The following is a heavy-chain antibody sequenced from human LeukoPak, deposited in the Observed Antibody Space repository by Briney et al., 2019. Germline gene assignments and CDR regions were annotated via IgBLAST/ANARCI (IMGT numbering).Heavy chain of an antibody. Sequence: SVKLSCTASGATFSSYAISWMRQAPAQGLEWMGGIIPIFGTANYAQKFQRRVTITTYEYTSTGYMELSSLRSEDTAVYYCARASDYVWGSHRYRPYYYYMDVWGKGTTVTVSS. CDR2: IIPIFGTA. CDR1: GATFSSYA. D-gene: IGHD3-16*02. CDR3: ARASDYVWGSHRYRPYYYYMDV. V-gene: IGHV1-69*05. J-gene: IGHJ6*03.